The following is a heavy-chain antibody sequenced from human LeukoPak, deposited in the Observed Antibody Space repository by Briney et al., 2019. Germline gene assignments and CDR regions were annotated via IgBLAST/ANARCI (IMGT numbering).Heavy chain of an antibody. Sequence: PGGSLRLSCAASGFTFSSYWMHWVRHAPGKGLVWVSRINSDGSSITYADSVKGRFTISRDNAKNTLFLQMNSPRVEDTAVYYCAREGRVSGYDFDCWGQGTLVTVSS. D-gene: IGHD5-12*01. J-gene: IGHJ4*02. CDR1: GFTFSSYW. CDR3: AREGRVSGYDFDC. V-gene: IGHV3-74*03. CDR2: INSDGSSI.